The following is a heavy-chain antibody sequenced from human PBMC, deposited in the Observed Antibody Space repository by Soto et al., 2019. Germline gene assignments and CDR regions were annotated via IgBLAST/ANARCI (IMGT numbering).Heavy chain of an antibody. CDR1: GYTFTSYA. Sequence: ASVKVSCQASGYTFTSYAMHWVRQAPGQRLEWMGWINAGNGNTKYSQKFQGRVTITRDTSASTAYMELSSLRSEDTAVYYCARESVYDILTGPFDYWGQGTLVTVSS. CDR2: INAGNGNT. D-gene: IGHD3-9*01. CDR3: ARESVYDILTGPFDY. J-gene: IGHJ4*02. V-gene: IGHV1-3*01.